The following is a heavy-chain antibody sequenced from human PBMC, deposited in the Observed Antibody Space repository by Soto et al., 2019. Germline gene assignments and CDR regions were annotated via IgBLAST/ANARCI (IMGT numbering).Heavy chain of an antibody. CDR3: SRHWGPASPHYYYGVDV. V-gene: IGHV2-70*01. CDR1: GFSLSTSGMC. Sequence: SGPTLVNPTQTLTLTCTFSGFSLSTSGMCVSWIRQPPGKALEWLALIDWDDDKYYSTSLKTRLTISKDTSKNQVVLTMTNMDPVDTATYYCSRHWGPASPHYYYGVDVWGQGTTVTVSS. CDR2: IDWDDDK. J-gene: IGHJ6*02. D-gene: IGHD3-16*01.